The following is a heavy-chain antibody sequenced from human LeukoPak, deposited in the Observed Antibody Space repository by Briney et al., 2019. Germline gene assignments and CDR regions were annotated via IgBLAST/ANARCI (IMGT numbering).Heavy chain of an antibody. CDR3: ARERGSGWGGGIQH. Sequence: GGSLRLSCAASGFTFSSYTMNWVRQAPGKGLEWVSYISRSSTTIYYADSVKGRFTVSRDNAKNSLYLQMNSLRAEDTAVYYCARERGSGWGGGIQHWGQGTLVTVSS. V-gene: IGHV3-48*01. D-gene: IGHD6-19*01. CDR2: ISRSSTTI. CDR1: GFTFSSYT. J-gene: IGHJ1*01.